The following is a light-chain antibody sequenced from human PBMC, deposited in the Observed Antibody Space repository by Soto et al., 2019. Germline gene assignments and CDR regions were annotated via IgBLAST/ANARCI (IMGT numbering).Light chain of an antibody. Sequence: DIQMTQYPSSLSASVGDRVTITCRASQGIRNDLCWSQQKPGKAPKRLIFVASNLRSGVPSRFSGSGFGTEFTRTISSLQPDDVATYYCLHPNRYPQSFCQGTKVEIK. J-gene: IGKJ1*01. CDR1: QGIRND. CDR2: VAS. CDR3: LHPNRYPQS. V-gene: IGKV1-17*01.